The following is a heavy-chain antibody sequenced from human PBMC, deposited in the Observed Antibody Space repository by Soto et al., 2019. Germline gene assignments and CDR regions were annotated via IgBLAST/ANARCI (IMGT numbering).Heavy chain of an antibody. CDR3: ARHAADILTGYLTGGPIDN. D-gene: IGHD3-9*01. CDR1: GYRFTNYW. V-gene: IGHV5-51*01. J-gene: IGHJ4*02. CDR2: IYPGDSDT. Sequence: GESLKISCKGSGYRFTNYWIGWVRQMPGKGLEWMGIIYPGDSDTRYSPSFQGQVTISADKSISTAYLQWSSLKASDTAMYYCARHAADILTGYLTGGPIDNWGQGTLLTVSS.